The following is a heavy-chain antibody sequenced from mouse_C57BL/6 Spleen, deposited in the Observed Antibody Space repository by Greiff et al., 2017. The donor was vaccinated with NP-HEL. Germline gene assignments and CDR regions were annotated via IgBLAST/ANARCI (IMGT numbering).Heavy chain of an antibody. CDR2: INYDGSST. V-gene: IGHV5-16*01. CDR3: ARYYYGSSYLRYFDV. D-gene: IGHD1-1*01. J-gene: IGHJ1*03. Sequence: EVKVVESEGGLVQPGSSMKLSCTASGFTFSDYYMAWVRQVPEKGLEWVANINYDGSSTYYLDSLKSRFIISRDNAKNILYLQRSSLKSEDTATYYCARYYYGSSYLRYFDVWGTGTTVTVSS. CDR1: GFTFSDYY.